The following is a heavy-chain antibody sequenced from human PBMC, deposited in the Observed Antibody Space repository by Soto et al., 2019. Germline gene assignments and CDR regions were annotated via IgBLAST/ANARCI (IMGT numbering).Heavy chain of an antibody. Sequence: SETLSLTCAVSGVSISSGGYSWSWIRQPPGKGLEWIGYIYHSGSTYYNPSLKSRVTISVDRSKNQFSLKLSSVTAADTAVYYCARADYGGNDSHYYYYGMDVWGQGTTVTVSS. J-gene: IGHJ6*02. D-gene: IGHD4-17*01. CDR3: ARADYGGNDSHYYYYGMDV. CDR1: GVSISSGGYS. CDR2: IYHSGST. V-gene: IGHV4-30-2*01.